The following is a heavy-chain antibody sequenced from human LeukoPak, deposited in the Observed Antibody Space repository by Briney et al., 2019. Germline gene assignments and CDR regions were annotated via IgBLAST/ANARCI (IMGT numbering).Heavy chain of an antibody. V-gene: IGHV3-21*01. D-gene: IGHD2-2*03. CDR3: ARGGHCSSTSCFFDY. CDR2: MTSSSSYK. Sequence: GGSLRLSCAASGFTFSSYSMHWVRQAPGKGLEWVSSMTSSSSYKYYADSLKGRFTMSRDNAKNSLYLQMDSLRAEDTAVYYCARGGHCSSTSCFFDYWGQGTLVTVPS. J-gene: IGHJ4*02. CDR1: GFTFSSYS.